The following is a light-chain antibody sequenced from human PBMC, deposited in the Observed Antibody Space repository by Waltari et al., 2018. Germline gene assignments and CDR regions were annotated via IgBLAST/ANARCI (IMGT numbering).Light chain of an antibody. V-gene: IGLV2-14*03. CDR3: SSYSSSSTLAVV. J-gene: IGLJ3*02. CDR1: SSHVGAYDY. CDR2: DVS. Sequence: QSALTQPAPVSGSPGQSITISCTGTSSHVGAYDYVSWYQQHPGKAPKLIIYDVSDRPSGVSDRFSGSKSVNTASLTISGLQAEDEGYYYCSSYSSSSTLAVVFGGGTKLTVL.